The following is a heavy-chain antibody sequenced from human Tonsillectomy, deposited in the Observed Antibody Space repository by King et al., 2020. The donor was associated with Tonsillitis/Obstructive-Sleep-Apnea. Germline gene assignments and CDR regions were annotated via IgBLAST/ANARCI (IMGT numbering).Heavy chain of an antibody. CDR3: AGPYDFWSGYRA. V-gene: IGHV4-61*01. CDR1: GGSVSSGSYY. D-gene: IGHD3-3*01. J-gene: IGHJ5*02. CDR2: IYYSGST. Sequence: VQLQESGPGLVKPSETLSLTCTVSGGSVSSGSYYWSWIRQPPGKGLEWIGYIYYSGSTNYNPSLKSRVTISVDTSKNQFSLKLSSVTAADTAVYYRAGPYDFWSGYRAWGQGTLVTVSS.